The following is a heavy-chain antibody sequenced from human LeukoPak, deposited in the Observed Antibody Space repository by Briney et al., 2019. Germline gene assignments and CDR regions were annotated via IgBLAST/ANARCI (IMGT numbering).Heavy chain of an antibody. CDR1: GFTFSDAW. D-gene: IGHD2-2*01. J-gene: IGHJ4*02. CDR3: ARTGPVPAAILHVFGY. V-gene: IGHV3-15*01. CDR2: IKSKGDGETT. Sequence: GGSLRLSCAASGFTFSDAWMTWVRQAPGKGLEWVGRIKSKGDGETTDYAAPVKGRFTLSTDDSKNMLYLQMNSLKTEDTAVYYCARTGPVPAAILHVFGYWGQGSLVTVSS.